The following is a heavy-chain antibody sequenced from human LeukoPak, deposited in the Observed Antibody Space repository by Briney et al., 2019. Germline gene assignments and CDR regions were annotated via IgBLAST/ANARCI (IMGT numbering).Heavy chain of an antibody. CDR3: ARDDYYDSSGYTWVY. CDR2: IYTSGST. D-gene: IGHD3-22*01. Sequence: SETLSLTCTVSGGSISSYYWSWIRQPAGKGLEWIGRIYTSGSTNYNPSLKSRVTMSVDTSKNQFSLKLSSVTTADTAVYYCARDDYYDSSGYTWVYWGQGTLVTVSS. CDR1: GGSISSYY. J-gene: IGHJ4*02. V-gene: IGHV4-4*07.